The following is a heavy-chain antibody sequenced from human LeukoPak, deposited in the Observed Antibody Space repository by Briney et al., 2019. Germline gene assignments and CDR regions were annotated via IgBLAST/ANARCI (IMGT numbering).Heavy chain of an antibody. V-gene: IGHV3-23*01. CDR3: AKDSYVSGRPLNTFDV. J-gene: IGHJ3*01. CDR1: GFTFAIHA. CDR2: ISGDGAST. D-gene: IGHD3-10*01. Sequence: PGGSLRLSCAASGFTFAIHAMTWVRQAPGKGLEWVSGISGDGASTHYAESVKGQFTISRDNSQNTLFLQMNSLRAEDTAICYCAKDSYVSGRPLNTFDVWGQGTMVSVSS.